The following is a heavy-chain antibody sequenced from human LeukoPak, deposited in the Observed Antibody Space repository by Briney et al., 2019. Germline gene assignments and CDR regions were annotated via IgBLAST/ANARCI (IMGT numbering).Heavy chain of an antibody. D-gene: IGHD6-19*01. J-gene: IGHJ3*02. CDR2: IIPILGIA. CDR3: AHTRGIAVAGKRVDAFDI. Sequence: GSSVKVSCKASGGTFSSYAISWVRQAPGQGLEWMGRIIPILGIASYAQKFQGRVTITADKSTSTAYMELSSLRSEDTAVYYCAHTRGIAVAGKRVDAFDIWGQGTMVTVSS. CDR1: GGTFSSYA. V-gene: IGHV1-69*04.